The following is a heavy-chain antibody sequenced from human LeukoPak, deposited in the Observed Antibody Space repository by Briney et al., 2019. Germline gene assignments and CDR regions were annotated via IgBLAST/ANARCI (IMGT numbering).Heavy chain of an antibody. CDR2: IYYTGNT. J-gene: IGHJ4*02. CDR3: ARQTGSGLFTLP. D-gene: IGHD3/OR15-3a*01. CDR1: GISISSSNSY. V-gene: IGHV4-39*01. Sequence: SETLSLTCTVSGISISSSNSYWGWIRQPPGKGLEWIGSIYYTGNTYYNASLKSRVTISIDTSKNQISLRLTSVTAADTAMYYCARQTGSGLFTLPGGQGTMVTVSS.